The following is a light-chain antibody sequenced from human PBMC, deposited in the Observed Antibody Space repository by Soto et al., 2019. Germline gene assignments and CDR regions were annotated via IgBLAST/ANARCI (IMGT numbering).Light chain of an antibody. Sequence: EIVMTQSPATLSVSPGERATLSCRASQSDSSELAWYQQKPGQAPRLLIYGTSTRATGFPARFSGSGSGTEFTLTINSLQSEDFAVYYCHQYNNWPRTFGQGTKVEIK. CDR3: HQYNNWPRT. J-gene: IGKJ1*01. V-gene: IGKV3-15*01. CDR1: QSDSSE. CDR2: GTS.